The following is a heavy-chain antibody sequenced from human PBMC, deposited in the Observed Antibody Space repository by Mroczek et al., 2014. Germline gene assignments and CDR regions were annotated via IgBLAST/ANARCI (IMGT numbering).Heavy chain of an antibody. CDR1: GGSISSYY. Sequence: QVQLQQWGPGLVKPSETLSLTCTVSGGSISSYYWSWIRQPPGKGLEWIGYIYYSGSTNYNPSLKSRVTISVDTSKNQFSLKLSSVTAADTAVYYCARRPPRRVRGFIFDYWGQGTLVTVSS. CDR2: IYYSGST. D-gene: IGHD3-10*01. V-gene: IGHV4-59*01. J-gene: IGHJ4*02. CDR3: ARRPPRRVRGFIFDY.